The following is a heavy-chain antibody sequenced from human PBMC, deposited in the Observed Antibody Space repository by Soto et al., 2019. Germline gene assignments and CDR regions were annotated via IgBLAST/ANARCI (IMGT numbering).Heavy chain of an antibody. CDR2: IKTTTDGGTT. CDR3: IAPYDFWSGLHYYYYYGMDV. J-gene: IGHJ6*02. D-gene: IGHD3-3*01. CDR1: GFTFSNAW. V-gene: IGHV3-15*01. Sequence: EVQLVESGGDFVKPGGSLRISCAASGFTFSNAWMSWVRQAPGKGLEWVGRIKTTTDGGTTDYAAPVKGRFSILRDDSNNKVYLQMNSLKTEDTGVYYCIAPYDFWSGLHYYYYYGMDVWGQGTTVTVSS.